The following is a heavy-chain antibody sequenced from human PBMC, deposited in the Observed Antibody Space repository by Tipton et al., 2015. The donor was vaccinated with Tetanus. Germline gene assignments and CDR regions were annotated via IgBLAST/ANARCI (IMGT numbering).Heavy chain of an antibody. CDR2: VYYTGST. Sequence: GLVKPSETLSLTCTVSGGSISSTSYYWAWTRQPPGRGLEWIGYVYYTGSTNHNPSLKSRVTISMDRSKNQISLQLTSVTAADTAVYFCAGVTAQRTELYFDHWGQGTLVTVSS. CDR1: GGSISSTSYY. J-gene: IGHJ4*02. D-gene: IGHD6-13*01. V-gene: IGHV4-61*05. CDR3: AGVTAQRTELYFDH.